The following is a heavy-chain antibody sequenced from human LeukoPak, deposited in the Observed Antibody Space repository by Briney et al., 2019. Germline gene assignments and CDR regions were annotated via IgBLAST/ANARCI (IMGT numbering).Heavy chain of an antibody. Sequence: SETLSLTCTVSGGSISSYYWSWIRQPAGKGLEWIGRIYTSGSTNYNPSLKSRVTISVDTSKNQFSLKLSSVTAADTAVYYCAREGTVTTLGGWYFDLWGRGTLVTVSS. CDR3: AREGTVTTLGGWYFDL. V-gene: IGHV4-4*07. J-gene: IGHJ2*01. CDR1: GGSISSYY. D-gene: IGHD4-11*01. CDR2: IYTSGST.